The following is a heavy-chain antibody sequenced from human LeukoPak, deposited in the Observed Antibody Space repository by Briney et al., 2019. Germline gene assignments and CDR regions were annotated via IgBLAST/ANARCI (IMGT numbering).Heavy chain of an antibody. CDR2: IYYSGST. D-gene: IGHD2-2*01. V-gene: IGHV4-30-4*08. J-gene: IGHJ5*02. CDR1: GGSISSGDYY. Sequence: PSQTLSLTCTVSGGSISSGDYYWSWIRQPPGKGLEWIGYIYYSGSTCYNPSLKSRVTISVDTSKNQFSLKLSSVTAADTAVYYCARVWYQLLAGWFDPWGQGTLVTVSS. CDR3: ARVWYQLLAGWFDP.